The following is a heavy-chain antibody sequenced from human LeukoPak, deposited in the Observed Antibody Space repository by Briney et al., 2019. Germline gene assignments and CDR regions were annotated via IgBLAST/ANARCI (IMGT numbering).Heavy chain of an antibody. Sequence: KSSETLSLTCTVSGGSISSYYWSWIRQPPGKGLEWIGSFSHRGGSYHNPSLKSRVTISVDTSKNQFSLKLLSVTAADTAVYYCARAQDFSDSSGPNYLDFWGQGILVTVSS. D-gene: IGHD3-22*01. CDR1: GGSISSYY. J-gene: IGHJ4*02. CDR2: FSHRGGS. V-gene: IGHV4-59*04. CDR3: ARAQDFSDSSGPNYLDF.